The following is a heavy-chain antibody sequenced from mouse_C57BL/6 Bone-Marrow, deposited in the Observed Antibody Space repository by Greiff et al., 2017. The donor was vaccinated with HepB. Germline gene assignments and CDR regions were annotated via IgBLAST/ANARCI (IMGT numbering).Heavy chain of an antibody. V-gene: IGHV1-50*01. J-gene: IGHJ2*01. D-gene: IGHD6-1*01. CDR1: GYTFTSYW. CDR3: ARGAGFDY. CDR2: IDPSDSYT. Sequence: QVQLQQSGAELVKPGASVKLSCKASGYTFTSYWMQWVKQRPGQGLEWIVEIDPSDSYTNYNQKFKGKATLTVDTSSSTAYMQLSSLTSEDSAVYYCARGAGFDYWGQGTTLTVSS.